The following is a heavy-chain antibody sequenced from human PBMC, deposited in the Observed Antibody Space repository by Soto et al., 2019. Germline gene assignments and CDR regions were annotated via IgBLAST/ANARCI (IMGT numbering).Heavy chain of an antibody. V-gene: IGHV1-3*01. CDR1: GYTFTSYA. CDR2: INAGNGNT. D-gene: IGHD3-3*01. J-gene: IGHJ5*02. Sequence: ASVKVSCKASGYTFTSYAMHWVRQAPGQRLEWMGWINAGNGNTKYSQKFQGRVTITRDTSASTAYMELSSLRSEDTVVYYCGREYDFWSGYSAPREGNWFDPWGQGTQVIVS. CDR3: GREYDFWSGYSAPREGNWFDP.